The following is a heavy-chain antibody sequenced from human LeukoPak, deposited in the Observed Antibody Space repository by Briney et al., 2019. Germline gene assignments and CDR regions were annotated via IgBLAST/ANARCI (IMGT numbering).Heavy chain of an antibody. D-gene: IGHD2-15*01. V-gene: IGHV3-30-3*01. CDR3: ARGSDIVVVVAARPGWYFDL. J-gene: IGHJ2*01. CDR1: GFTFSSFA. Sequence: GGSLRLSCAASGFTFSSFAVSWVRQAPGKGLEWVAVISYDGSNKYYADSVKGRFTISRDNSKNTLYLQMNSLRAEDTAVYYCARGSDIVVVVAARPGWYFDLWGRGTLVTVSS. CDR2: ISYDGSNK.